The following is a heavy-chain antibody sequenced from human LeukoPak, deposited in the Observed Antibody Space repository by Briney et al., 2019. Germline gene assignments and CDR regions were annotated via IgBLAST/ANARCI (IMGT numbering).Heavy chain of an antibody. D-gene: IGHD1-26*01. V-gene: IGHV5-51*01. J-gene: IGHJ4*02. Sequence: GESLKISCKGSGYSFASYWNGWVGQLPGKGLEWMGIIYPGDSDTRYSPSFQGQVTISADNSINTAYLQWSSLKASDTAMYYCARHSASGPFDYWGQGTLVTVSS. CDR2: IYPGDSDT. CDR1: GYSFASYW. CDR3: ARHSASGPFDY.